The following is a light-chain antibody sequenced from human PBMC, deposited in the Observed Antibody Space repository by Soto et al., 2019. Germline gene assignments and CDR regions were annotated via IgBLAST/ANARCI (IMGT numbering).Light chain of an antibody. J-gene: IGKJ1*01. Sequence: DVQLTQSPSFLSASVGDRVTITCRASQGITNYLAWYQQKPGKAPKPLIYTASTLQSGVPSRFSGSGAGAEFTLTIPGLQPEDFAAYFCQQFHTYPWTFGQGTKVDIK. V-gene: IGKV1-9*01. CDR1: QGITNY. CDR2: TAS. CDR3: QQFHTYPWT.